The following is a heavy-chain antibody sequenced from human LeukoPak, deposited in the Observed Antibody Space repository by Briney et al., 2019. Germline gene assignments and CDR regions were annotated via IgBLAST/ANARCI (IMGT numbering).Heavy chain of an antibody. J-gene: IGHJ6*02. CDR2: IYPGDSDT. D-gene: IGHD6-13*01. CDR1: GYSFTSYW. V-gene: IGHV5-51*01. CDR3: ARHDHSSSLSSGYYYYGMDV. Sequence: GEALKISCKGSGYSFTSYWIGWVRQMPGKGLEWMGIIYPGDSDTRYSPSFQGQVTISADKSISTAYLQWSSLKASDTAMYYCARHDHSSSLSSGYYYYGMDVWGQGTTVTVSS.